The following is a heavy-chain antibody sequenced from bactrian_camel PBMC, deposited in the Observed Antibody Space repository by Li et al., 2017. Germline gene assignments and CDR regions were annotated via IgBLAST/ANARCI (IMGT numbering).Heavy chain of an antibody. D-gene: IGHD3*01. V-gene: IGHV3S1*01. CDR3: ATALQSGGYGQYEYHV. J-gene: IGHJ4*01. Sequence: HVQLVESGGGSVKAGGSLTLTCVASGYTYNHYCMGWFRLAPGKEREGVAVIDTDGSTFYADSVAGRFTISQDNSRNTLSLQLSSLKSEDTALYYCATALQSGGYGQYEYHVWGQGTQVTVS. CDR2: IDTDGST. CDR1: GYTYNHYC.